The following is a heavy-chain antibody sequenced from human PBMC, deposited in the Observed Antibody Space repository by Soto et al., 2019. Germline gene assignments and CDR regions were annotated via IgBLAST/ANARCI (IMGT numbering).Heavy chain of an antibody. CDR2: IYYSGST. CDR1: GGSIRSSSYF. V-gene: IGHV4-39*01. D-gene: IGHD4-17*01. CDR3: ARGCDYGDYCDYYYGMDV. Sequence: SETLCLTCSVSGGSIRSSSYFWGWIRQPPGKGLEWIGSIYYSGSTYYNPSLKSRVTVSVDTSKNQFSLKLSSVTAADTAVYYCARGCDYGDYCDYYYGMDVWGQGTTVT. J-gene: IGHJ6*02.